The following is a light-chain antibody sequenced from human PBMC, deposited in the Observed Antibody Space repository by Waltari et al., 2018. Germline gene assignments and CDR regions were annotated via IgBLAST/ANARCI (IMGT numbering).Light chain of an antibody. J-gene: IGKJ1*01. CDR2: AAS. CDR1: PGNSSY. Sequence: CRASPGNSSYFAWYQKKPGKAPKPLSYAASTLQSAVPLRFSGSGAGTDFTLTSSSLQTEDCALYYCQELKSYPFWTFGQGTKVEIK. V-gene: IGKV1-9*01. CDR3: QELKSYPFWT.